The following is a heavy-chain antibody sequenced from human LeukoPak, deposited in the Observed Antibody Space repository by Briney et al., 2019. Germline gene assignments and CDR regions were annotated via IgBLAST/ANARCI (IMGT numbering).Heavy chain of an antibody. CDR2: INDSGGST. D-gene: IGHD6-19*01. Sequence: GGPLRPPCGAPGITFSNYAMSGVRQAPGKGLDWVSAINDSGGSTYYADSVKGRFTISRDNSKNTLYLQMNGLRVEDTAVYYCTRDSGRFRLDYWGQGILVTVSA. J-gene: IGHJ4*02. V-gene: IGHV3-23*01. CDR1: GITFSNYA. CDR3: TRDSGRFRLDY.